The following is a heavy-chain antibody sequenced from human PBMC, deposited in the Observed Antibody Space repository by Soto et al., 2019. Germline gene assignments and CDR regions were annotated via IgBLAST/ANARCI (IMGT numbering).Heavy chain of an antibody. V-gene: IGHV1-69*13. D-gene: IGHD6-6*01. Sequence: GASVKVSCKASGGTFSSYAISWVRQAPGQGLEWMGGIIPIFGTANYAQKFQGRVTITADESTSTAYMELSSLRSEDTAVYYCAGGPSPILAAPSYNWFDPWGQGTLVTVSS. J-gene: IGHJ5*02. CDR1: GGTFSSYA. CDR2: IIPIFGTA. CDR3: AGGPSPILAAPSYNWFDP.